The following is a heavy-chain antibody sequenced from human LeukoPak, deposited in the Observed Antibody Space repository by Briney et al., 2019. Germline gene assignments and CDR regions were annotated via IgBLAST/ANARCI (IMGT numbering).Heavy chain of an antibody. Sequence: SETLSLTCTVSGGSISSSSYYWGWIRQPPGKGLEWIGSIYYSGCTYYNPSLKSRFTISVDTSKNQFSLKLSSVTAADTAVYYCARQGLVVPAAKGNWFDPWGQGTLVTVSS. V-gene: IGHV4-39*01. CDR3: ARQGLVVPAAKGNWFDP. CDR2: IYYSGCT. D-gene: IGHD2-2*01. CDR1: GGSISSSSYY. J-gene: IGHJ5*02.